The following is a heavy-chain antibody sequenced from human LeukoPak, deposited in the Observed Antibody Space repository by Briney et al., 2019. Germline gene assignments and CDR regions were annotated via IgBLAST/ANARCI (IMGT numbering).Heavy chain of an antibody. V-gene: IGHV5-51*01. CDR3: ARFFGSSWSMGYYFDY. CDR1: GYTFTTNYW. D-gene: IGHD6-13*01. CDR2: IYPGDSTT. J-gene: IGHJ4*02. Sequence: GESLKISCKASGYTFTTNYWIGWLRQLPGQGLEWMGIIYPGDSTTKYSPSIRGQVTMSADKSITTAYLQWSSLKASDTAIYFCARFFGSSWSMGYYFDYWGQGTLVTVSS.